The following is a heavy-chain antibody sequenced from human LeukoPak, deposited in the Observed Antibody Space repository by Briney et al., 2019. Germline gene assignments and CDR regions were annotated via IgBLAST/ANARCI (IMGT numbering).Heavy chain of an antibody. J-gene: IGHJ3*02. V-gene: IGHV3-23*01. Sequence: GASVKVSCKASGYTFTSYGISWVRQAPGQGLEWMGLINPTGGSTYYADSVKGRFTISRDNSKNTLYLQMNSLRAEDTAVYYCAKGGARITMIVVAMSAFDIWGQGTMVTVSS. CDR2: INPTGGST. CDR3: AKGGARITMIVVAMSAFDI. D-gene: IGHD3-22*01. CDR1: GYTFTSYG.